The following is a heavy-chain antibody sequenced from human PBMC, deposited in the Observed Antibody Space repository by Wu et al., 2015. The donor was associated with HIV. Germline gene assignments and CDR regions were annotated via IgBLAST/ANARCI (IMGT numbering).Heavy chain of an antibody. CDR2: MNPNSANT. CDR3: MRRGLCDHCDEFTFQH. V-gene: IGHV1-8*01. J-gene: IGHJ1*01. CDR1: GYIFRNYD. Sequence: QVQLVQSGVEVKKPGASVKVSCKASGYIFRNYDINWVRQATGQGLEWMGWMNPNSANTGYAQKFQGRVTMTRNTSITTAYLELTRLTSEDTAVYYCMRRGLCDHCDEFTFQHWGQGTLVIVSS. D-gene: IGHD2-21*01.